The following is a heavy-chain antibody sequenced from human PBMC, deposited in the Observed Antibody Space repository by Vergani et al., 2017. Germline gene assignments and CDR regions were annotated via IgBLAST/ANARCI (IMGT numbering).Heavy chain of an antibody. Sequence: EVQLVESGGGLVQPGGSLRLSCAASGFTFSSYSMNWVRQAPGKGLEWVSYISSSSSTIYYADSVKGRFTISRDNAKNSLYLQMNSLRAEDTAVYYCATWGGSDAFDIWGQGTMVTVSS. CDR1: GFTFSSYS. CDR2: ISSSSSTI. J-gene: IGHJ3*02. CDR3: ATWGGSDAFDI. V-gene: IGHV3-48*01. D-gene: IGHD5-12*01.